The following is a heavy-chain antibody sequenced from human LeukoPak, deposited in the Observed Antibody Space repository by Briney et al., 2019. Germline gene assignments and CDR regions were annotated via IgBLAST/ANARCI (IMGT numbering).Heavy chain of an antibody. J-gene: IGHJ3*02. Sequence: GGSLTLSCAVSGLTFNTFEMNWVRQAPGKGLEWVSYISSSGSSMYYADSVKGRFTISRDNAKNSLYLQMHSLRAEDTTVYYCGRGGNYGYLWNAFDIWGQGTMVTVSS. CDR2: ISSSGSSM. CDR1: GLTFNTFE. D-gene: IGHD5-18*01. V-gene: IGHV3-48*03. CDR3: GRGGNYGYLWNAFDI.